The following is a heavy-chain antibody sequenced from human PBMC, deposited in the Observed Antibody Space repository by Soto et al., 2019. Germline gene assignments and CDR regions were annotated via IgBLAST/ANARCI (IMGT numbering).Heavy chain of an antibody. CDR1: GFTFSSHG. V-gene: IGHV3-33*06. J-gene: IGHJ4*02. D-gene: IGHD1-7*01. CDR2: IWYDGSKK. CDR3: EKITGNYMEIDY. Sequence: GGSLRLSCAASGFTFSSHGMHWVRQAPGKGLEWVALIWYDGSKKYHADSVKGRFTISRDNSKNTLYLQMNSLRAEDTAVYYCEKITGNYMEIDYWREGTMVTVSS.